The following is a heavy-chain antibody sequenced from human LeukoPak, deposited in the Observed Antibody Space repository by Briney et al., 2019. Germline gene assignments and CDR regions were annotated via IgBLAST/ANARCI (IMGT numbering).Heavy chain of an antibody. CDR2: IPYDGSNN. V-gene: IGHV3-30*04. CDR1: GLTFSIYT. Sequence: GGSLRLSCAASGLTFSIYTMHWVRQAPGKGLEWVAVIPYDGSNNIYADSVKGRFTISRDNPKNTLYLKMNSLRPEDKAVYYCLRLETRRNGDADNSLDYWGQGTLVTVSS. D-gene: IGHD4-17*01. J-gene: IGHJ4*02. CDR3: LRLETRRNGDADNSLDY.